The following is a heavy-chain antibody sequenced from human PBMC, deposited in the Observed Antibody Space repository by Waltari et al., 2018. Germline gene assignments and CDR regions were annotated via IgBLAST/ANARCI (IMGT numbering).Heavy chain of an antibody. J-gene: IGHJ4*02. V-gene: IGHV3-7*01. CDR2: RKEDGSDK. CDR1: GFAFSTYR. Sequence: EVKLVESGGDLVQPGGALRLSCAASGFAFSTYRMAWVRQAPGKGPEGGASRKEDGSDKNFAESVEGRFTISRDNARKTVFLELSSLRVEDTALYYCVTNPRSRSGYYGTFDSWGLGTRVTVSS. D-gene: IGHD5-12*01. CDR3: VTNPRSRSGYYGTFDS.